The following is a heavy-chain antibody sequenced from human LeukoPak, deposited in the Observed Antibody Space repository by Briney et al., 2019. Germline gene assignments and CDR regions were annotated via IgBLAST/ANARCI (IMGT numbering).Heavy chain of an antibody. D-gene: IGHD1-26*01. CDR3: ARGGSIVGATPHDAFDI. V-gene: IGHV4-59*01. CDR1: GASISSYY. Sequence: PSETLSLTCTVSGASISSYYWSWIRQPPGKGLEWIGYMYYSGSTNYNPSLKSRVTISVDTSKNQFSLKLSSVTAADTAVYYCARGGSIVGATPHDAFDIWGQGTMVTVSS. J-gene: IGHJ3*02. CDR2: MYYSGST.